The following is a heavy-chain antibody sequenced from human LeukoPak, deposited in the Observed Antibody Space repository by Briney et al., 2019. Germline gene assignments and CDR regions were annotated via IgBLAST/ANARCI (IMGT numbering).Heavy chain of an antibody. V-gene: IGHV4-59*01. Sequence: SETLSLTCTVSGGSISNYYWSWIRQPPGKGLEWIGYISYSGSTNYNPSLKSRVTISIDTSKNQFSLRLTSVTAADTAVYYCAREERGATSNWFDPWGQGTLVTVSS. CDR2: ISYSGST. D-gene: IGHD5-12*01. J-gene: IGHJ5*02. CDR3: AREERGATSNWFDP. CDR1: GGSISNYY.